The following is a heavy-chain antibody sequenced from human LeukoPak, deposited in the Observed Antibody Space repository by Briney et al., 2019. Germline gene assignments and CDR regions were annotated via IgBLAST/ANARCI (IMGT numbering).Heavy chain of an antibody. CDR3: ARLGAVKFDP. V-gene: IGHV4-34*01. D-gene: IGHD6-13*01. J-gene: IGHJ5*02. Sequence: SETLSLTCAVYGGSFSGYYWSWIRQPPGKGLEWIGEINHSGSINYNPSLKSRVTISVDTSKNQFSLRLTSVTAADTAAYYCARLGAVKFDPWGQGTLVTVSS. CDR1: GGSFSGYY. CDR2: INHSGSI.